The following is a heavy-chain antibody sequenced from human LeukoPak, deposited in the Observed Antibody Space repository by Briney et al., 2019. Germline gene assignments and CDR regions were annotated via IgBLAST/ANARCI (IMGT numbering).Heavy chain of an antibody. CDR2: IIPTLDLS. V-gene: IGHV1-69*04. Sequence: ASVKVSCKTSGDTFINNAIGWVRQAPGQGLEWMGRIIPTLDLSNHAQKFQGRVTITADKSTSTAFMELSRLTSEDTAIYYCARLSGYNWNLFDYWGQGTLVTVSS. CDR1: GDTFINNA. J-gene: IGHJ4*02. CDR3: ARLSGYNWNLFDY. D-gene: IGHD1-20*01.